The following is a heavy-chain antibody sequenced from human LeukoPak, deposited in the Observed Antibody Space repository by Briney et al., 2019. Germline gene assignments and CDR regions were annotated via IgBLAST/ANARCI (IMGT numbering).Heavy chain of an antibody. J-gene: IGHJ5*02. Sequence: SGGSLRLSCAASGFTFSSYAMHWVRQAPGKGLEWVAFIRYDGSNKYYADSVKGRFTISRDNSKNTLNLQMNSLRAEDTAVYYCAKDTTPPKAGFDPWGQGTLVTVSS. D-gene: IGHD1-14*01. V-gene: IGHV3-30*02. CDR1: GFTFSSYA. CDR2: IRYDGSNK. CDR3: AKDTTPPKAGFDP.